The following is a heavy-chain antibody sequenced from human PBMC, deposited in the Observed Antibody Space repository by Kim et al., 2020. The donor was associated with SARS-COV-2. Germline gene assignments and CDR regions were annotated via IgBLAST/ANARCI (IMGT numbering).Heavy chain of an antibody. CDR3: ARVVVLWFGETQNWFDP. CDR1: GYSISSGYY. J-gene: IGHJ5*02. CDR2: IYHSGST. D-gene: IGHD3-10*01. V-gene: IGHV4-38-2*02. Sequence: SETLSLTCTVSGYSISSGYYWGWIRQPPGKGLEWIGSIYHSGSTYYNPSLKSRVTISVDTSKNQFSLKLSSVTAADTAVYYCARVVVLWFGETQNWFDPWGQGTLVTVSS.